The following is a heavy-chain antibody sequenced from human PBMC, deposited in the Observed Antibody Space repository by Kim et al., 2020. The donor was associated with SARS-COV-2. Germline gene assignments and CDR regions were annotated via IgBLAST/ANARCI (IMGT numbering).Heavy chain of an antibody. Sequence: SETLSLTCTVSGGSISSGSYFWSWIRQPAGQELEWIGRIYSSGSTNYNPSLKSRLTISVDTSKNLFSLKLSFVTAADTALYYCARDAHNWNSYNWFDPWGQGTLVTVSS. V-gene: IGHV4-61*02. CDR2: IYSSGST. J-gene: IGHJ5*02. CDR1: GGSISSGSYF. CDR3: ARDAHNWNSYNWFDP. D-gene: IGHD1-7*01.